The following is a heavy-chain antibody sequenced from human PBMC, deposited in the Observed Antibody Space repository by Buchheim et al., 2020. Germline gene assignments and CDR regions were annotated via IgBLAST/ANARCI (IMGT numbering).Heavy chain of an antibody. CDR2: INHSGST. D-gene: IGHD4-23*01. CDR1: GGSFSGYY. CDR3: ARASYGGNSPFDY. Sequence: QVQLQQWGAGLLKPSETLSLTCAVYGGSFSGYYWSWIRQPPGKGLEWIGAINHSGSTNYNPSLKSRVPISVDTSKNQFSLKLSSVTAADTAVYYCARASYGGNSPFDYWGQGTL. V-gene: IGHV4-34*01. J-gene: IGHJ4*02.